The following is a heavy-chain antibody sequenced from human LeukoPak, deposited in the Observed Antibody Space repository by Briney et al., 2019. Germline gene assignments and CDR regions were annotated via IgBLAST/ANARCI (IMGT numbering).Heavy chain of an antibody. CDR3: ARGLPPDY. Sequence: SETLSLTCAVYGGSFSGYYWSWIRQPPGKGLGWIGEINHSGSTNYNPSLKSRVTISVDTSKNQFSLKLSSVTAADTAVYYCARGLPPDYWGQGTLVTVSS. CDR2: INHSGST. J-gene: IGHJ4*02. V-gene: IGHV4-34*01. CDR1: GGSFSGYY.